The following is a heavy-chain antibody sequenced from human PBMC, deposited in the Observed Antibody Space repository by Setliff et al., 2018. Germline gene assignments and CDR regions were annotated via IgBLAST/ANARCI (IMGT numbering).Heavy chain of an antibody. Sequence: SETLSLTCTVSGGSVSPYFWSWIRQPPGKGLESIGYIQKSGSTNYNPSLMSRVSISVDTSKNQFSLKLRSVTAADTAVYYSARLSWNGLRYYGLDVWGQGTTVTVSS. D-gene: IGHD3-3*01. CDR1: GGSVSPYF. J-gene: IGHJ6*02. CDR3: ARLSWNGLRYYGLDV. V-gene: IGHV4-59*02. CDR2: IQKSGST.